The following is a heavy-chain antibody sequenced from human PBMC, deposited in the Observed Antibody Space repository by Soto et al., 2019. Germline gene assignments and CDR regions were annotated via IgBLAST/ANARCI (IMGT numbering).Heavy chain of an antibody. CDR2: VSGNNGAS. V-gene: IGHV1-18*04. CDR3: VRHQKYFRVNGNWFDS. J-gene: IGHJ5*01. Sequence: ASVKVSCKDSGCTSADFGISWVRQAPGQGLEWMGWVSGNNGASNPAPKVQGRITMTLDTSTGVSYMALRSLRSDDTAIYYCVRHQKYFRVNGNWFDSWGEGTFVTV. CDR1: GCTSADFG. D-gene: IGHD2-2*01.